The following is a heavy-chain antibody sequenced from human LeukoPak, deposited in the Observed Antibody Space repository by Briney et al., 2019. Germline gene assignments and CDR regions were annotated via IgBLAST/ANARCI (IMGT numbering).Heavy chain of an antibody. CDR3: AKDGNYDFWSGYQYYFDY. D-gene: IGHD3-3*01. CDR2: ISYDGSNK. V-gene: IGHV3-30*04. J-gene: IGHJ4*02. CDR1: GFTFSSYA. Sequence: GGSLRLSCAASGFTFSSYAMHWDRQAPGKGLEWVAVISYDGSNKYYADSVKGRFTISRDNSKNTLYLQMNSLRAEDTAVYYCAKDGNYDFWSGYQYYFDYWGQGTLVTVSS.